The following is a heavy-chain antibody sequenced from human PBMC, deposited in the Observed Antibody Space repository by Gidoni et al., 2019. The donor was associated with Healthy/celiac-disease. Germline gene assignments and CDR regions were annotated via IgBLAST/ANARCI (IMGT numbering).Heavy chain of an antibody. Sequence: EVQLLESGGGLVQPGGSLRLSCAASGFTFSSYAMSWVRQAPGKGLEWVSAISGSGGSTYYADSVKGRFTISRDNSKNTLYLQMNSLRAEDTAVYYCAFRKDGAYDSSGSIPYYFDYWGQGTLVTVSS. CDR2: ISGSGGST. D-gene: IGHD3-22*01. CDR3: AFRKDGAYDSSGSIPYYFDY. CDR1: GFTFSSYA. V-gene: IGHV3-23*01. J-gene: IGHJ4*02.